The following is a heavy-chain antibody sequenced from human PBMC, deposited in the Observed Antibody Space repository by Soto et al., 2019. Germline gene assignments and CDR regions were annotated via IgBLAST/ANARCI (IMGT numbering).Heavy chain of an antibody. CDR2: IWYDGSNK. CDR1: GFTFSSYG. J-gene: IGHJ4*02. CDR3: ARARADLFDY. Sequence: QVQLVESGGGVVQPGRSLRLSCAASGFTFSSYGMHWVRQAPGKGLEWVAVIWYDGSNKYYADSVKGRFTISRDNSKNTLYLPMNSLRAEDTAVYYCARARADLFDYWGQGTLVTVSS. V-gene: IGHV3-33*01.